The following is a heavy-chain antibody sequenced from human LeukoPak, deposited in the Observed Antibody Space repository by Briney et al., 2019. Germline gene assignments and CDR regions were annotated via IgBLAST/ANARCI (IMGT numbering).Heavy chain of an antibody. Sequence: ASVKVSCKASGYTFTSYAMHWVRQAPGQRLEWMGWINAGDDNTKYSQKFQGRVTITRDTSASTAYMELSSLRSEDTAVYYCARDLGYCTGGTCYPNWFDPWGQGTLVTVSS. V-gene: IGHV1-3*01. D-gene: IGHD2-15*01. CDR1: GYTFTSYA. CDR2: INAGDDNT. J-gene: IGHJ5*02. CDR3: ARDLGYCTGGTCYPNWFDP.